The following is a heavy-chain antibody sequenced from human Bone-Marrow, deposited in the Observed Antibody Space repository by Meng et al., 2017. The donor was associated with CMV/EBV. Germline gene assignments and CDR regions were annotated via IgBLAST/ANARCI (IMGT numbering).Heavy chain of an antibody. CDR1: GFTVSSNY. V-gene: IGHV3-66*01. CDR3: ARERESAYDSSGYYCYYYGMDV. CDR2: IYSGGST. Sequence: GGSLRLSCAASGFTVSSNYMSWVRQAPGKGLEWVAVIYSGGSTYYADSVKGRFTISRDNSKNTLYLQMNSLRAEDTAVYYCARERESAYDSSGYYCYYYGMDVWGQGTTVTVSS. J-gene: IGHJ6*02. D-gene: IGHD3-22*01.